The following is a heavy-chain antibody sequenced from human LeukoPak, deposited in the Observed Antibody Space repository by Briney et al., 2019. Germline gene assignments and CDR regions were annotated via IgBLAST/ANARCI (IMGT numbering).Heavy chain of an antibody. D-gene: IGHD4-17*01. J-gene: IGHJ6*04. CDR1: GGSISSGGYY. Sequence: PSQTLSLTCTVSGGSISSGGYYWSWIRQHPGKGLEWIGYIYYSGSTYYNPSLKSRVTISVDTSKNQFSLKLSSVTAADTAVYYCAREATVATLMDVWGKGTTVTVSS. V-gene: IGHV4-31*03. CDR2: IYYSGST. CDR3: AREATVATLMDV.